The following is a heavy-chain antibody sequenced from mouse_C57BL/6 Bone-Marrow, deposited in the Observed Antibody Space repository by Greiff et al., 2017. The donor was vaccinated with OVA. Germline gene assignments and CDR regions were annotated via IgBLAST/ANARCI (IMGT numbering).Heavy chain of an antibody. V-gene: IGHV7-3*01. D-gene: IGHD2-4*01. Sequence: DVKLVDSGGGLVQPGGSLSLSCAASGFTFTDYYMSWVRQPPGKALEWLGFIRNKANGYTTEYSASVKGRFTISRDNSQSILYLQMNALRAEDSATYYCARWDYDVWYFDVWGTGTTVTVSS. J-gene: IGHJ1*03. CDR1: GFTFTDYY. CDR2: IRNKANGYTT. CDR3: ARWDYDVWYFDV.